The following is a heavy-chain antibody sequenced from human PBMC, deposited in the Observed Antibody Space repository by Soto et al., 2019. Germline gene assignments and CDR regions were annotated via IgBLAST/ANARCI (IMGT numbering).Heavy chain of an antibody. CDR1: GFTFSSYW. V-gene: IGHV3-74*01. CDR3: ARAYGDYDAFDY. CDR2: INSDGSST. Sequence: XGSLRLSCSASGFTFSSYWMHWVRQAPGKGLVWVSRINSDGSSTSYADSVKGRFTISRDNAKNTLYLQMNSLRAEDTAVYYCARAYGDYDAFDYWGQGTLVTVSS. D-gene: IGHD4-17*01. J-gene: IGHJ4*02.